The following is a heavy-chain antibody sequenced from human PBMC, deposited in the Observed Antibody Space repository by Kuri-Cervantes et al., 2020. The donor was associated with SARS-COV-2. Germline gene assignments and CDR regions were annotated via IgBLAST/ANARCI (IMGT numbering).Heavy chain of an antibody. CDR2: ISSSSSYT. CDR1: GFTFSDYY. CDR3: AKDGNDFWSGYYNYYYYYGMDV. D-gene: IGHD3-3*01. Sequence: GESLKISCAASGFTFSDYYMSWIRQAPGKGLEWVSYISSSSSYTNYADSVKGRFTISRDNAKNSLYLQMNSLRDEDTAVYYCAKDGNDFWSGYYNYYYYYGMDVWGQGTTVTVSS. V-gene: IGHV3-11*05. J-gene: IGHJ6*02.